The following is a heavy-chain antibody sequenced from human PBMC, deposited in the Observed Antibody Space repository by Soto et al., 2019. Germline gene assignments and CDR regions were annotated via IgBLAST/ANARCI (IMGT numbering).Heavy chain of an antibody. CDR3: ARVRWTVAGPGHFDY. CDR2: IYYSGST. V-gene: IGHV4-59*01. CDR1: GGSISSYY. Sequence: QVQLQESGPGLVKPSETLSLTCTVSGGSISSYYWSWIRQPPGKGLEWIGYIYYSGSTNYNPSLKIRVTISVDTSKNPFSLKLSSVTAADTAGYYCARVRWTVAGPGHFDYWGQGTLVTVSS. J-gene: IGHJ4*02. D-gene: IGHD6-19*01.